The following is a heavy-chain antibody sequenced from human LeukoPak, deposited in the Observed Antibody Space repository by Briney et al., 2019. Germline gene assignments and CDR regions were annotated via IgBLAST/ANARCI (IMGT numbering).Heavy chain of an antibody. D-gene: IGHD3-22*01. Sequence: GASVKVSCKASGYTFTGYYMHWVRQAPGQGLEWMGWINPNSGGTNYAQKFQGRVTMTRDTSISTAYMELSRLRSDDTAVYYCARAYYDSSGYHYFDYWGQGTLVTVSS. CDR3: ARAYYDSSGYHYFDY. J-gene: IGHJ4*02. CDR1: GYTFTGYY. V-gene: IGHV1-2*02. CDR2: INPNSGGT.